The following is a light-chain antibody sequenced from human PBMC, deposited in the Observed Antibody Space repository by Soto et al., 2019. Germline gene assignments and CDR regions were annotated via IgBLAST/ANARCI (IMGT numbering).Light chain of an antibody. J-gene: IGKJ4*01. V-gene: IGKV1-5*03. CDR3: QQYNTYPLS. CDR1: QSISTW. CDR2: KAS. Sequence: DIQMTQSPSTLSASVGDRVTITCRASQSISTWLAWYQQKPGKAPNLLIYKASNLEGGVPSRFSGSGSGTEFTITINSLQPDDFATYYCQQYNTYPLSFGGGTKVDIK.